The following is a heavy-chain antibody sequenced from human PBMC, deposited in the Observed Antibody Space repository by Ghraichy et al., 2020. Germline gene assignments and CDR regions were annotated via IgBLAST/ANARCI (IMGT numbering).Heavy chain of an antibody. D-gene: IGHD2-2*02. CDR3: AREISYCSSTSCHTPAY. V-gene: IGHV3-21*01. CDR2: ISSSSSYI. Sequence: GGSLRLSCAASGFTFGSYSMNWVRQAPGKGLEWVSSISSSSSYIYYADSVKGRFTISRDNAKNSLYLQMNSLRAEDTAVYYCAREISYCSSTSCHTPAYWGQGTLVTVSS. CDR1: GFTFGSYS. J-gene: IGHJ4*02.